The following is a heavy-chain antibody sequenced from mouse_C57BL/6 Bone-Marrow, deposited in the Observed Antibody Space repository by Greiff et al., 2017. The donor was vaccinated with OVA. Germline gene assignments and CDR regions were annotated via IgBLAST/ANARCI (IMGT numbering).Heavy chain of an antibody. CDR2: IWGDGST. V-gene: IGHV2-3*01. CDR1: GFSLTSYG. Sequence: QVQLQQSGPGLVAPSQSLSITCTVSGFSLTSYGVSWVRQPPGKGLEWLGVIWGDGSTNYHSALISRLSISKDNSKSQVFLKLNSLQTDDTATYYCAKQGITTVVAPYYYAMDYWGQGTSVTVSS. CDR3: AKQGITTVVAPYYYAMDY. J-gene: IGHJ4*01. D-gene: IGHD1-1*01.